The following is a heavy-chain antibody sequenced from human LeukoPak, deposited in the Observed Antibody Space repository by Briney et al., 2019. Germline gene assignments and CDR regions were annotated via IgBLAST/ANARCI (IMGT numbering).Heavy chain of an antibody. V-gene: IGHV1-18*01. CDR2: ISAYNGNT. J-gene: IGHJ6*03. CDR1: GYTFTSYG. CDR3: ARVGNWPTVTSYYYYYMDV. D-gene: IGHD4-17*01. Sequence: ASVKVSCKASGYTFTSYGISWVRQAPGQGLEWMGWISAYNGNTNYAQKLQGRVTMTTDTSTSTAYMELRSLRSDDTAVYYCARVGNWPTVTSYYYYYMDVWGKGTTVTVSS.